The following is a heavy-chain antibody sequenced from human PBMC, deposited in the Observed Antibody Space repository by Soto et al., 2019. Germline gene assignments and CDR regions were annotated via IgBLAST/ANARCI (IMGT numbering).Heavy chain of an antibody. V-gene: IGHV3-23*01. CDR3: AKAGGRVVAAYDP. CDR1: GLTFRSYA. Sequence: VLLLESGGGLVQPGASLRLSCEASGLTFRSYALSWVRQAPGKGLEWVSGISDTGSNPYYADSVKGRFTISRDNSKNTFSFQVKGVGAADPALFYWAKAGGRVVAAYDPGGKGTLVFVSS. CDR2: ISDTGSNP. D-gene: IGHD3-3*01. J-gene: IGHJ5*02.